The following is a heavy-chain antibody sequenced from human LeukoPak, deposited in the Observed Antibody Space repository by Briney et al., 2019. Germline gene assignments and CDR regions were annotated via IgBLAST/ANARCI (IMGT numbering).Heavy chain of an antibody. CDR3: ARDLGVVVVAATGNWFDP. CDR1: GGTFSSYA. J-gene: IGHJ5*02. D-gene: IGHD2-15*01. CDR2: IIPIFGIA. V-gene: IGHV1-69*04. Sequence: ASVKVSCKASGGTFSSYAISWVRQAPGQGLEWMGRIIPIFGIANYAQKFQGRVTITADKSTSTAYMELSSLRSEDTAVYYCARDLGVVVVAATGNWFDPWGQGTLVTVSS.